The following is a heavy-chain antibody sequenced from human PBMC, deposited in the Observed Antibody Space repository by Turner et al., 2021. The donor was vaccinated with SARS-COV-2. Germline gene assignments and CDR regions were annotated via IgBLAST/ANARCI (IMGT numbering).Heavy chain of an antibody. J-gene: IGHJ4*02. CDR1: GFTFSSYG. D-gene: IGHD4-4*01. CDR2: TSYDGSNK. CDR3: AKQQGLYSNPMYYFDY. V-gene: IGHV3-30*18. Sequence: QVQLVESGGGVVQPGRSLRLSCAAPGFTFSSYGMHWVRQAPGKGLEWAAVTSYDGSNKYYADSVKGRFTISRDNSKNTLYLQMNSLRAEDTAVYYCAKQQGLYSNPMYYFDYWGQGTLVTVSS.